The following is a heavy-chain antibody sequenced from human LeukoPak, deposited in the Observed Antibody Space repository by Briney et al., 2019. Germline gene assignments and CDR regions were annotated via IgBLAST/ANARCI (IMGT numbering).Heavy chain of an antibody. CDR3: TRTPDGVDY. D-gene: IGHD3-10*01. Sequence: GGSLRLSCAASGFTFSNYWMTWVRQAPGKGLEWVANIKEDGSEIFYVDSVKGRFTISRDNARNSLYLQMNSLRAEDTAVYYCTRTPDGVDYWGQGTLVSVSS. CDR2: IKEDGSEI. V-gene: IGHV3-7*01. CDR1: GFTFSNYW. J-gene: IGHJ4*02.